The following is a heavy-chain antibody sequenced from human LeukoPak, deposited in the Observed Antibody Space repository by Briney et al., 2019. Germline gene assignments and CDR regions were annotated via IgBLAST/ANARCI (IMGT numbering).Heavy chain of an antibody. CDR3: ARATSGSYSAAAFDI. CDR2: ISAYNGNT. Sequence: ASVKVSCKASGYTFTSYGISWVRQAPGQGLEWMGWISAYNGNTNYAQKLQGRVTMTTDTSTSTAYMELRSLRSDDTAVYYCARATSGSYSAAAFDIWGQGTMVTVSS. D-gene: IGHD1-26*01. V-gene: IGHV1-18*01. J-gene: IGHJ3*02. CDR1: GYTFTSYG.